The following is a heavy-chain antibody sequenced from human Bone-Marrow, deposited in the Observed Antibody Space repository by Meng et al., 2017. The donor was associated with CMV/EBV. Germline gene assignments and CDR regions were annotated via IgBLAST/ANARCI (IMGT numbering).Heavy chain of an antibody. J-gene: IGHJ4*02. CDR3: AKPYSSSINRYFDY. V-gene: IGHV3-23*01. CDR2: ISGSAVNT. D-gene: IGHD6-6*01. CDR1: GFTFTSYA. Sequence: GGSLRLSCAASGFTFTSYAMSWVRQAPGKGLEWVSAISGSAVNTYYGDSVKGRFTISRDNSKNTLYLQMNSLRTEDTAVYYCAKPYSSSINRYFDYWGQGTLVPVSS.